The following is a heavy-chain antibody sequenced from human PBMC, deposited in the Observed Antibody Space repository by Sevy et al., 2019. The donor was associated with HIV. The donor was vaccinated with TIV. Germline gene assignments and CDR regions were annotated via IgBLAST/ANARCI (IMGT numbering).Heavy chain of an antibody. J-gene: IGHJ6*03. CDR3: ARGQDYGEGRYFYYYMDV. V-gene: IGHV1-2*02. CDR2: INPKSGVV. D-gene: IGHD3-10*01. Sequence: ASVKVSCKASGYTLSDYYIQWVRQAPGQGLQWMGWINPKSGVVDYAQKFQDRVTLTRETSITTVFMGVRWLTSDDTAGYYCARGQDYGEGRYFYYYMDVWGKGTTVTVSS. CDR1: GYTLSDYY.